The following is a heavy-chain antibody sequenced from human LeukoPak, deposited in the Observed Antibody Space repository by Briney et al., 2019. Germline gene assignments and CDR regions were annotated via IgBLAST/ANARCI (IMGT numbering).Heavy chain of an antibody. CDR1: GGSISSYY. Sequence: SETLSLTCTVLGGSISSYYWSWIRQPPGKGLEWIGYIYYSGSTNYNPSLNSRVTISVDTSKNQFSLKLSSVTAADTAVYYCARGIAAAGTPPDFDYWGQGTLVTVSS. CDR3: ARGIAAAGTPPDFDY. CDR2: IYYSGST. J-gene: IGHJ4*02. D-gene: IGHD6-13*01. V-gene: IGHV4-59*08.